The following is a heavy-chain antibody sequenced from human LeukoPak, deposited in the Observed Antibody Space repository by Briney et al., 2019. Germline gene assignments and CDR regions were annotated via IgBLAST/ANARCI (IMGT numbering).Heavy chain of an antibody. V-gene: IGHV4-38-2*02. CDR3: AGTIAVAGILRPFDP. CDR2: IYHSGST. Sequence: SETLSLTCTVSGYSISSGYYWGWIRQSPGKGLEWIGSIYHSGSTYYNPSLKSRVTISVDTSKNQFSLKLSSVTAADTAVYYCAGTIAVAGILRPFDPWGQGTLVTVSS. CDR1: GYSISSGYY. D-gene: IGHD6-19*01. J-gene: IGHJ5*02.